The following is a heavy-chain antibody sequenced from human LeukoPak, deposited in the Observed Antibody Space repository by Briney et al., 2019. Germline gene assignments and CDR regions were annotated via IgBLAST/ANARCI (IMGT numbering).Heavy chain of an antibody. CDR3: VRDLRGDYIFDY. CDR1: GFTFSNYN. J-gene: IGHJ4*02. Sequence: PGGSLRLSCAASGFTFSNYNMNWVRQAPGKGLEWVSSISSSSSYIYYADSVKGRFTTSRDNAKNSLYLQMNSLRAEDTAVYYCVRDLRGDYIFDYWGQGTLVTVSS. V-gene: IGHV3-21*06. CDR2: ISSSSSYI. D-gene: IGHD3-10*01.